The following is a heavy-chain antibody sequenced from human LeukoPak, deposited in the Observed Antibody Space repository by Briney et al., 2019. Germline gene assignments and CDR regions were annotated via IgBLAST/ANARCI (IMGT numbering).Heavy chain of an antibody. Sequence: VQPGGSLRPSCAASGFTFSNFALHWVRQAPGKGLEWVSFIRYDGSNENYADSVKGRFTISRDNSKNTLYLQMNSLRTEDTAVYYCAKGGLRGTYYLHYWGQGTLVTVSS. V-gene: IGHV3-30*02. D-gene: IGHD3-16*01. CDR2: IRYDGSNE. CDR1: GFTFSNFA. J-gene: IGHJ4*02. CDR3: AKGGLRGTYYLHY.